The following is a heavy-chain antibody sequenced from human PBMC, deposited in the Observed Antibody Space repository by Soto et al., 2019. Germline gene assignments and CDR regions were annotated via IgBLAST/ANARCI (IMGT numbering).Heavy chain of an antibody. CDR2: ISWDGGST. CDR3: ATSSSWYPRFAFDI. J-gene: IGHJ3*02. Sequence: HWVRQAPGKGLEWFSLISWDGGSTYYADSVKGRFTISRDNSKNSLYLQMNSLRTEDTALYYCATSSSWYPRFAFDIWGQGTMVTVSS. D-gene: IGHD6-13*01. V-gene: IGHV3-43*01.